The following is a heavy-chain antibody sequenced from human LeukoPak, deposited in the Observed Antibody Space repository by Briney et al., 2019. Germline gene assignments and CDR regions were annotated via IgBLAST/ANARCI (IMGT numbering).Heavy chain of an antibody. V-gene: IGHV1-46*01. CDR2: INPSGGST. CDR1: GYSLTTYY. CDR3: ARTYGDPYYFDY. D-gene: IGHD4-17*01. J-gene: IGHJ4*02. Sequence: ASVKVSCKASGYSLTTYYMHWVRQAPGQGLEWMAIINPSGGSTNYAQKFQGRVTITADESTSTAYMELSSLRSEDTAVYYCARTYGDPYYFDYWGQGTLVTVSS.